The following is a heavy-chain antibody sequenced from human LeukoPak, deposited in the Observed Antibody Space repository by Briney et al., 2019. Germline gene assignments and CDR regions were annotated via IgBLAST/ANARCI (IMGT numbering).Heavy chain of an antibody. V-gene: IGHV3-9*01. CDR1: GFTFDDYA. CDR3: AKDNTASIWFGESGSRDYYYYYGMDV. D-gene: IGHD3-10*01. CDR2: ISGNSGSI. Sequence: PGRSLRLSCAASGFTFDDYAMHWVRQAPGKGLEWVSGISGNSGSIGYADSVKGRFTISRDNAKNSLYLQMNSLRAENTALYYCAKDNTASIWFGESGSRDYYYYYGMDVWGQGTTVTVSS. J-gene: IGHJ6*02.